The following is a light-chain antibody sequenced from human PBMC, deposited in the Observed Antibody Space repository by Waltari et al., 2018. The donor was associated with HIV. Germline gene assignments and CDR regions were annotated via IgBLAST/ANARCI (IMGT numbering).Light chain of an antibody. J-gene: IGLJ1*01. CDR3: VGWDSSLSAYV. CDR1: SSTIDNDN. CDR2: KNF. Sequence: QSFLTQPPSASGTPGPTVTISCSGSSSTIDNDNVYWYQQLPGMTPKLLIYKNFLRPSGVPDRFAASKSGTSASLTISGLRSADEADYYCVGWDSSLSAYVFGAGTKVAVL. V-gene: IGLV1-47*01.